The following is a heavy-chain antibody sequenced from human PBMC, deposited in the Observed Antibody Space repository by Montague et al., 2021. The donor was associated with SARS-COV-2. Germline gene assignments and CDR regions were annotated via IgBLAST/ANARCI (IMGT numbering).Heavy chain of an antibody. CDR1: GDSVFRLSGR. D-gene: IGHD6-19*01. J-gene: IGHJ6*02. Sequence: CAISGDSVFRLSGRSNWHTYAPPTPPDFLGRPYFRTKWYNDYALSVKSRITINPDTSKNQFSLQLNSVTPEDTAVYYCAREQQWLGAVYYYYGMDVWGQGTTVTVSS. CDR2: PYFRTKWYN. CDR3: AREQQWLGAVYYYYGMDV. V-gene: IGHV6-1*01.